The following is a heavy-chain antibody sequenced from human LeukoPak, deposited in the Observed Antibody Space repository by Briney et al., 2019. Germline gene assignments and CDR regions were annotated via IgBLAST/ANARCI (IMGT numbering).Heavy chain of an antibody. CDR1: GGSISSYY. V-gene: IGHV4-4*07. J-gene: IGHJ6*02. CDR3: ARDPQITMVRGVTTYYYYGMDV. D-gene: IGHD3-10*01. CDR2: TYTSGST. Sequence: SETLSLTCTVSGGSISSYYWSWIRQPAGKGLEWIGRTYTSGSTNYNPSLKSRVTMSVDTSKNQFSLKLSSVTAADTAVYYCARDPQITMVRGVTTYYYYGMDVWGQGTTVTVSS.